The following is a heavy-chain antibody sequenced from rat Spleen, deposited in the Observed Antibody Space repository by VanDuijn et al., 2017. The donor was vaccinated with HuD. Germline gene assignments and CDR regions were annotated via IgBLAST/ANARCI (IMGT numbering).Heavy chain of an antibody. Sequence: EVHLVESGGGLVQPGRSLKLSCEASGFTYSNYVMAWVRQAPTKGLEWIASISPSGDSTYYRDSVKGRLTVSRDDAKRILYLQMDSLRSEDTATYYCARRQFGGAYVMDAWGQGASVTVSS. J-gene: IGHJ4*01. CDR1: GFTYSNYV. CDR2: ISPSGDST. V-gene: IGHV5-25*01. CDR3: ARRQFGGAYVMDA. D-gene: IGHD4-3*01.